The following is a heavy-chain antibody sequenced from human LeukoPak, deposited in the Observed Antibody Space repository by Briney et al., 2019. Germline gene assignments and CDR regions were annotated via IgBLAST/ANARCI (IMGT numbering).Heavy chain of an antibody. CDR2: ISRDGTDT. D-gene: IGHD1-1*01. V-gene: IGHV3-74*01. J-gene: IGHJ3*02. CDR3: GRVAYTLDAFDI. CDR1: GFTFSSYN. Sequence: GGSLRLSCAASGFTFSSYNMNWVRQAPGKGLVWVSRISRDGTDTSYADSVKGRFTISRDNAKNTVYLQMNSLRAEDTAVYYCGRVAYTLDAFDIWGQGALVTVAS.